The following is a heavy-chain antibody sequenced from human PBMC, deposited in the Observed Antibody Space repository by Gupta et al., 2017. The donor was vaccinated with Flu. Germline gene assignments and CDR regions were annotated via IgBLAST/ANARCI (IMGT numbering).Heavy chain of an antibody. CDR3: AKPVVPAAAAPNWYFDL. Sequence: EVQLLESGGGLVQPGGSLRLSCAASGFTFSSYAMSWVRQAPGKGLEWVSAISGSGGSTYYADSVKGRFTISRDNSKNTLYLQMNSLRAEDTAVYYCAKPVVPAAAAPNWYFDLWGRGTLVTVSS. D-gene: IGHD2-2*01. CDR1: GFTFSSYA. CDR2: ISGSGGST. J-gene: IGHJ2*01. V-gene: IGHV3-23*01.